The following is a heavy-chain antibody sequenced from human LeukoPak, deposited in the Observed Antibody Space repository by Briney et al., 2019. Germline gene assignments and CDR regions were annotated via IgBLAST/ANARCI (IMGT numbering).Heavy chain of an antibody. CDR3: AGELGEYYYDSSGIDY. CDR2: INPNSGGT. Sequence: ASVKVSCKASGYTFTGYYMHWVRQAPGQGLEWMGWINPNSGGTNYAQKFQGRVTMTRDTSISTAYMELSRLRSDDTAVYYCAGELGEYYYDSSGIDYWGQGTLVTVSS. V-gene: IGHV1-2*02. J-gene: IGHJ4*02. D-gene: IGHD3-22*01. CDR1: GYTFTGYY.